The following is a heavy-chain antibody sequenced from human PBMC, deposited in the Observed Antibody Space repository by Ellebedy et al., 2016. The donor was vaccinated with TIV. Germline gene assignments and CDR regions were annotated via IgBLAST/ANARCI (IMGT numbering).Heavy chain of an antibody. D-gene: IGHD2-15*01. Sequence: GGSLRLSXQGSGYRFTSYWISWVRQMPGKGLEWMGRIDPSDSYTNYNPSFQGHVSISVDKSISTAYLQWNSLKASDTAMYYCARLATEYCGGGSCPLGDYWGQGTLVTVSS. V-gene: IGHV5-10-1*01. CDR2: IDPSDSYT. J-gene: IGHJ4*02. CDR3: ARLATEYCGGGSCPLGDY. CDR1: GYRFTSYW.